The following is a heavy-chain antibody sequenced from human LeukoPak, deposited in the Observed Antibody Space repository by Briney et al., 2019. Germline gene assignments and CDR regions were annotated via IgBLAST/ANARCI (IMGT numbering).Heavy chain of an antibody. Sequence: SETLSLTCSVSGDSINSNYWSWMRQPPGKGLEWTGYIYYGGSTNYNPSLKIRVSMSVDTSKNQFSLNLSSVTAADTAVYHCARLLAGCPGGRCRAHFDYWGQGTLVTVSS. V-gene: IGHV4-59*01. D-gene: IGHD2-15*01. CDR3: ARLLAGCPGGRCRAHFDY. J-gene: IGHJ4*02. CDR1: GDSINSNY. CDR2: IYYGGST.